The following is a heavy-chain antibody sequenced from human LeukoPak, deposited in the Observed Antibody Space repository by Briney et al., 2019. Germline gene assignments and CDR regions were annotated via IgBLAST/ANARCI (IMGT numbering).Heavy chain of an antibody. CDR2: INTNTGNP. D-gene: IGHD2/OR15-2a*01. CDR3: GASHGISGGIGVNY. V-gene: IGHV7-4-1*02. CDR1: GYTFTSYD. J-gene: IGHJ4*02. Sequence: ASVTVSCKASGYTFTSYDINWVRQAPGQGLEWMGWINTNTGNPTYAQGFTGRFVFSLDTSVSTAYLQISSLKAEDTAVYYCGASHGISGGIGVNYWGQGTLVTVSS.